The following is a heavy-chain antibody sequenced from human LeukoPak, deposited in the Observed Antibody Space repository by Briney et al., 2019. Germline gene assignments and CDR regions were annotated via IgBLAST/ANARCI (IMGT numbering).Heavy chain of an antibody. Sequence: SETLSLTCAVYGGSFSGYYWSWIRQPPGKGLEWIGEINHSGSTNYNPSLKSRVTISVDTSKNQFSLKLSSVTAADTAVYYCARVWSIAARRAGYWGQGTLVTVSS. D-gene: IGHD6-6*01. CDR1: GGSFSGYY. J-gene: IGHJ4*02. CDR3: ARVWSIAARRAGY. CDR2: INHSGST. V-gene: IGHV4-34*01.